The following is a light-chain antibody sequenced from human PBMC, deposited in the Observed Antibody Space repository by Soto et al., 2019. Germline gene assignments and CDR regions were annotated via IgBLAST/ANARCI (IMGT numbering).Light chain of an antibody. CDR3: QQYNSYSLWT. V-gene: IGKV1-5*01. Sequence: DIQMTQSPSSLSASVVDIVTITCRASQSISSYLNWYQQKPGKAPKLLIYAASSLQSGVPSRFSGSGSGTEFTLTIRSLQPDDFATYYCQQYNSYSLWTFGQGTTVDIK. J-gene: IGKJ1*01. CDR2: AAS. CDR1: QSISSY.